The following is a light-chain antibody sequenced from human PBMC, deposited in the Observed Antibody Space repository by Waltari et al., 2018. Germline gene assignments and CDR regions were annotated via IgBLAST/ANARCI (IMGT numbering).Light chain of an antibody. V-gene: IGKV1-39*01. CDR1: QSISHY. CDR2: GAS. Sequence: DIQMTQSPSSLSASVGDRVTITCRASQSISHYLNWYQQKPQKASKLLMFGASSLQSGVPSRFSGSGSGTDFTLTINNLQPEDFATYYCQQSYSSPWTFGQGTRVGIK. CDR3: QQSYSSPWT. J-gene: IGKJ1*01.